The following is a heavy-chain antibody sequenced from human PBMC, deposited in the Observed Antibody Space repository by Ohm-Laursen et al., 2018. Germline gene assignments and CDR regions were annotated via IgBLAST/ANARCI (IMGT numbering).Heavy chain of an antibody. Sequence: SLRLSCSAPGFTFSDYYMSWIRQAPGKGMEWVSYISSRGKTMYYADSVKGRFTISRDNAKNSLYLQMNSLRAEDTAVYYCAREGPTTGTTFDYWGQGTLVTVSS. J-gene: IGHJ4*02. CDR2: ISSRGKTM. CDR3: AREGPTTGTTFDY. V-gene: IGHV3-11*01. CDR1: GFTFSDYY. D-gene: IGHD4-17*01.